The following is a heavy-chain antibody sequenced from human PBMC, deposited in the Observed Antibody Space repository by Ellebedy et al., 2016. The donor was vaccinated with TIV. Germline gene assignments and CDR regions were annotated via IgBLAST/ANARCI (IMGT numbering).Heavy chain of an antibody. J-gene: IGHJ4*02. CDR1: KYTFTGYY. CDR3: ATYYVWGSWDY. D-gene: IGHD3-16*01. Sequence: AASVKVSCKASKYTFTGYYMHWVRQAPGQGLDWMGLINPKSGDTNYAQKFQGRVTMTRDTSISTAYMVLSSLRSDDTAVYSGATYYVWGSWDYWGQGTLVTVSS. CDR2: INPKSGDT. V-gene: IGHV1-2*02.